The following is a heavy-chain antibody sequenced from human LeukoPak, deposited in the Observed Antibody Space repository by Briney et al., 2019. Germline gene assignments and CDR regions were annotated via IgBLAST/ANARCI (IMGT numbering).Heavy chain of an antibody. Sequence: GASVKVSCKASEYTFTDYAINWVRQAPGQRLEWMGWINAGNGNTKYSQKFQGRVTITRDTSASTAYMELSSLRSEDTAVYYCARENSGSYYRNWFDPWGQGTLVTVSS. CDR3: ARENSGSYYRNWFDP. CDR1: EYTFTDYA. CDR2: INAGNGNT. V-gene: IGHV1-3*01. D-gene: IGHD1-26*01. J-gene: IGHJ5*02.